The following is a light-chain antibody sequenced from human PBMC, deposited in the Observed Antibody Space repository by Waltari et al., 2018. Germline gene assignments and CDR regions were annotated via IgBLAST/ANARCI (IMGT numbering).Light chain of an antibody. Sequence: SSELTQDPAVSVALGQTIRITCQRKSLRSGDASWYQQKPGQAPVLVMFGENNRPSGIPDRFSGPISGSTTSLTITGAQAEDEADYYCNSRDNRGQGVVFGGGTKVTVL. CDR3: NSRDNRGQGVV. V-gene: IGLV3-19*01. J-gene: IGLJ2*01. CDR1: SLRSGD. CDR2: GEN.